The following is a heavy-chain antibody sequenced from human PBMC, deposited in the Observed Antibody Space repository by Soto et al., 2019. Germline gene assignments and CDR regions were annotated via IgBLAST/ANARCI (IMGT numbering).Heavy chain of an antibody. V-gene: IGHV1-18*01. D-gene: IGHD6-25*01. CDR3: ARASGYLAHSPSVAYFDP. CDR1: GYTSTNYG. J-gene: IGHJ5*02. Sequence: QVQLVQSGTEVKKPGASLKVSCKASGYTSTNYGIAWVRQAPGQGLEWTGWISVYSGKTNYAQNVQVRLTMTTDTSTSTAYMELTNLRSDDTAVYYCARASGYLAHSPSVAYFDPWGQGTLVTVSS. CDR2: ISVYSGKT.